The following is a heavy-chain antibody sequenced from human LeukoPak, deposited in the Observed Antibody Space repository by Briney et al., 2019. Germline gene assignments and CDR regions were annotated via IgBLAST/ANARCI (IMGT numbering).Heavy chain of an antibody. V-gene: IGHV1-18*01. CDR2: ISAYIGNT. CDR1: GYTFTSYG. CDR3: ARERPSHYDFCSGYLDADAFDI. Sequence: ASVKVSCKASGYTFTSYGISWVRQAPGQGLEWMGWISAYIGNTNYAQKLQGRVTMTTDASTSSAYMGLRSLRSDDTAVYYCARERPSHYDFCSGYLDADAFDIWGQGRMVTVSS. J-gene: IGHJ3*02. D-gene: IGHD3-3*01.